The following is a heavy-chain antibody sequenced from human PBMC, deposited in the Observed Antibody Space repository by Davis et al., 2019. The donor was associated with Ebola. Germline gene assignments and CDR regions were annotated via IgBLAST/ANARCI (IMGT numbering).Heavy chain of an antibody. CDR2: ISPDGSNR. CDR1: GFSFRNYG. Sequence: GESLKISCEVSGFSFRNYGMHWVRQAPGKGLQWVALISPDGSNRWYADSVRGRLTTSRDNSKNTLYLQVNSLKPDDTAVYYCARDLAYWGQGSLVTVSS. J-gene: IGHJ4*02. V-gene: IGHV3-30-3*01. CDR3: ARDLAY.